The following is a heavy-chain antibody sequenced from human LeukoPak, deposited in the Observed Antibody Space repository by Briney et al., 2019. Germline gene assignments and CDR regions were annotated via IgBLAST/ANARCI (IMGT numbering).Heavy chain of an antibody. CDR2: INHSGST. D-gene: IGHD3-22*01. CDR1: GGSFSGYY. J-gene: IGHJ4*02. CDR3: ARAPRDYYDSSGYYYGFMYYFDY. V-gene: IGHV4-34*01. Sequence: ASETLSLTCAVYGGSFSGYYWSWIRQPPGKGLEWIGEINHSGSTNYNPPLKSRVTISVDTSKNQFSLKLSSVTAADTAVYYCARAPRDYYDSSGYYYGFMYYFDYWGQGTLVTVSS.